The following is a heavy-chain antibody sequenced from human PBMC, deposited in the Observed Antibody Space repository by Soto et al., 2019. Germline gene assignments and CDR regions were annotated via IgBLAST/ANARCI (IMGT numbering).Heavy chain of an antibody. CDR2: ISHSGTT. V-gene: IGHV4-59*01. CDR3: ARGRSAGQGDFDY. Sequence: SETLSLTCAVSGGSINNYYWSWIRKPPGKGLEWIGYISHSGTTNSSPSLQSRVTISVDTSKNQFSLKLNSVTAADTALYYCARGRSAGQGDFDYWGQGTLVTVSS. D-gene: IGHD1-26*01. CDR1: GGSINNYY. J-gene: IGHJ4*02.